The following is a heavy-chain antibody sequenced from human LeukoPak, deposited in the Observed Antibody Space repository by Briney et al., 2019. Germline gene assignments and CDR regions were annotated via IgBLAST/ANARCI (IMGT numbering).Heavy chain of an antibody. V-gene: IGHV3-30*02. D-gene: IGHD6-13*01. CDR1: GFTFSSYG. Sequence: GGSLRPSCAASGFTFSSYGMHWVRQAPGKGLEWVACIYPDGSNKDYADSVKGRFTISRDNSKNTVNVQMNSLRAEDTAVYYCAKATSPVHSRNWFDSWGQGTLVTVSS. J-gene: IGHJ5*01. CDR2: IYPDGSNK. CDR3: AKATSPVHSRNWFDS.